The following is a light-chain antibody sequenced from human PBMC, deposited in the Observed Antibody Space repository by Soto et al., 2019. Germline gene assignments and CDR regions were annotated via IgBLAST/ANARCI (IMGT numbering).Light chain of an antibody. CDR1: QSISHW. Sequence: DIQMTQSPSTLSASVGYRFTITCRASQSISHWLAWYQQKPGKAPKLLIYDASSLESGVPSRFSGSGSGTEFTLTISSLQPDDFATYYCQQYNSYSTFGQGTTGDIK. V-gene: IGKV1-5*01. CDR2: DAS. CDR3: QQYNSYST. J-gene: IGKJ1*01.